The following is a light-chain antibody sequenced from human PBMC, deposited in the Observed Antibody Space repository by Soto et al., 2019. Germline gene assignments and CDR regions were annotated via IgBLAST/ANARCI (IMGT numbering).Light chain of an antibody. CDR2: GAS. V-gene: IGKV3-20*01. CDR1: QRVSSSY. CDR3: QQYGSSFT. J-gene: IGKJ3*01. Sequence: EVVLTQSPGTLSLSPGDRATLSCRASQRVSSSYLAWYQQKPGQAPRLLIYGASSRATGIPDRFSGSASGTDFTLTISRLEAEDFAVYYCQQYGSSFTFGPGTKVDIK.